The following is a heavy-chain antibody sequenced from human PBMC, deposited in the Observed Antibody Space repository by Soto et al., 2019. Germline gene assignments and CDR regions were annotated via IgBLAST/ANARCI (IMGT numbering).Heavy chain of an antibody. CDR1: GFTFSNSA. D-gene: IGHD3-16*01. V-gene: IGHV3-23*01. CDR3: ANWGKSGSDF. Sequence: EVQLLESGGGLVQPGGSLRLSCAASGFTFSNSAMTWVRQAPAKGLEWVSTIRDSDSGGSTFYADSVKGRFTISRDDSKNTLYLQMSSLRAEDTALYYCANWGKSGSDFWGQGTLVTVSS. CDR2: IRDSDSGGST. J-gene: IGHJ4*02.